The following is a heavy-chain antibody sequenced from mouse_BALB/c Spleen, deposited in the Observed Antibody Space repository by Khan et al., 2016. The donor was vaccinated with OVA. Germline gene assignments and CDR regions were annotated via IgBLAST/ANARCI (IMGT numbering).Heavy chain of an antibody. CDR1: GFTFSSYS. D-gene: IGHD4-1*01. Sequence: EVQLQESGGDLVKPGGSLKLSCAASGFTFSSYSMSWVRQTPDKRLEWVATISSDGDYTYFPDSVKGRFTISRDNAKNTLNLQMSSLKSEDTALYYCASHLTGSFAYWGQGTLVTGS. J-gene: IGHJ3*01. V-gene: IGHV5-6*01. CDR2: ISSDGDYT. CDR3: ASHLTGSFAY.